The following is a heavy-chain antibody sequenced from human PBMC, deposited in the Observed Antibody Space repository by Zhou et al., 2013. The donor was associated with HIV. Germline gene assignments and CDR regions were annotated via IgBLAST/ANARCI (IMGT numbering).Heavy chain of an antibody. CDR2: INPSSGST. J-gene: IGHJ4*02. Sequence: QVQLVQSGAEVKKPGASVKVSCKASGYTFISFYMHWVRQAPGQGLEWMGVINPSSGSTTYAEKFQGRVTMTTDTSTSTLYMELSSLRSEDTAVYYCARSHKWLRLRYEGNFDYWDQGTLVTVSS. CDR3: ARSHKWLRLRYEGNFDY. CDR1: GYTFISFY. D-gene: IGHD5-12*01. V-gene: IGHV1-46*01.